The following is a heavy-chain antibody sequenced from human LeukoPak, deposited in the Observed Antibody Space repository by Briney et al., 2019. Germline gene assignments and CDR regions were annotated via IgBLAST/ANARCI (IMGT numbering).Heavy chain of an antibody. Sequence: GGSLRLSCAASGFTFSDYSMNWVRQAPGKGLEWVSSISRRSRHVYYAGSVQGRFTISRDNAKNSLYLQMNSLRAEDTAVYYCARDRHYYDSSGYLFDYWGQGTLVTVSS. D-gene: IGHD3-22*01. CDR3: ARDRHYYDSSGYLFDY. V-gene: IGHV3-21*01. J-gene: IGHJ4*02. CDR1: GFTFSDYS. CDR2: ISRRSRHV.